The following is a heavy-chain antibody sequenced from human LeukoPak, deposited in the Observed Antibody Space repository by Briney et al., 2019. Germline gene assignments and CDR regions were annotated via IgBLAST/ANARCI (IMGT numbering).Heavy chain of an antibody. V-gene: IGHV1-46*01. CDR3: ARDADYYDSSGYPY. Sequence: ASVKVSCKASGYTFTSYYIHWVRQAPGQGPEWMGIIYPSGGSTTYAQKFQGRVTITADESTSTAYMELSSLRSEDTAVYYCARDADYYDSSGYPYWGQGTLVTVSS. J-gene: IGHJ4*02. CDR1: GYTFTSYY. CDR2: IYPSGGST. D-gene: IGHD3-22*01.